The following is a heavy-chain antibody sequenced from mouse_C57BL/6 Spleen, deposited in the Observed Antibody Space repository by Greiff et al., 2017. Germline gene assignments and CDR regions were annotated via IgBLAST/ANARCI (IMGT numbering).Heavy chain of an antibody. CDR2: IHPNSGST. J-gene: IGHJ1*03. CDR3: ARGPPDYYGSRAWYFDV. Sequence: QVQLQQPGAELVKPGASVKLSCKASGYTFTSYWMHWVKQRPGQGLEWIGMIHPNSGSTNYNEKFKSKATLTVDKSSSTAYMQLSSLTSEDSAVYYCARGPPDYYGSRAWYFDVWGTGTTVTVSS. CDR1: GYTFTSYW. D-gene: IGHD1-1*01. V-gene: IGHV1-64*01.